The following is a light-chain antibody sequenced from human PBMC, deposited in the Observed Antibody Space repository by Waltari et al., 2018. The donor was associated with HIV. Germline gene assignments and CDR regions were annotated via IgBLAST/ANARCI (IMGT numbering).Light chain of an antibody. Sequence: QSALTQPPSASGSPGQSVTISCTGTSSDVGGYNYVSWYQQHPGKAPKLMIYEVSKRPSGVPDRFSDSKSGNTASLTVSGLQAEDEADYYCSSSRVFGGGTKLTVL. V-gene: IGLV2-8*01. J-gene: IGLJ3*02. CDR3: SSSRV. CDR2: EVS. CDR1: SSDVGGYNY.